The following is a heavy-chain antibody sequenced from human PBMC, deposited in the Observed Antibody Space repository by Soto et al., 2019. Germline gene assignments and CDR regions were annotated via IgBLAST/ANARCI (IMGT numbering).Heavy chain of an antibody. J-gene: IGHJ4*02. CDR2: ISSTTNYI. V-gene: IGHV3-21*06. CDR1: GFTFTRYS. CDR3: ARESEDLTSNFDY. Sequence: GGSLRLSCAASGFTFTRYSMNWVRQAPGKGLEWVSSISSTTNYIYYGDSMKGRFTISRDNAKNSLYLEMNSLRAEDTAVYYRARESEDLTSNFDYWGQGTLVTVSS.